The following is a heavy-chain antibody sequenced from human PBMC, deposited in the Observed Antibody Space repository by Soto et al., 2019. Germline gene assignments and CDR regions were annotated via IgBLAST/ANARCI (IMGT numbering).Heavy chain of an antibody. CDR1: GFTFSNYA. CDR3: ARGFSAGKGSVPDY. J-gene: IGHJ4*02. CDR2: LNGSGGST. V-gene: IGHV3-23*01. Sequence: GGSLRLSCAASGFTFSNYAMTWVRQAPGKGLEWVSGLNGSGGSTSSADSVKGRFAISRDNSKNTLYLQMNSLRGGDTAVYYCARGFSAGKGSVPDYWGQGTLVTVSS. D-gene: IGHD3-10*01.